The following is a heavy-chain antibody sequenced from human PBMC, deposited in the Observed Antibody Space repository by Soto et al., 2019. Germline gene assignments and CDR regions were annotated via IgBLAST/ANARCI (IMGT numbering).Heavy chain of an antibody. CDR1: GFTFSSYG. D-gene: IGHD2-2*01. CDR2: IWYDGSNK. Sequence: GGSLRLSSAASGFTFSSYGMHWFRQAPGKGLEWVAVIWYDGSNKYYADSVKGRFTISRDNSKNTLYLQMNSLRAEDTAVYYCARDGGVPAAPDYWGQGTLVTVSS. J-gene: IGHJ4*02. V-gene: IGHV3-33*01. CDR3: ARDGGVPAAPDY.